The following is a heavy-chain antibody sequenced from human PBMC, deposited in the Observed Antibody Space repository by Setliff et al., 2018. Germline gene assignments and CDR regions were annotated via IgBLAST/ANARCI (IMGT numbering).Heavy chain of an antibody. CDR1: GYTFIDFY. V-gene: IGHV1-2*02. J-gene: IGHJ4*02. CDR2: INPKTDYT. CDR3: VRGYCDGIGCPAPLYYFDS. D-gene: IGHD2-21*01. Sequence: GASVKVSCKASGYTFIDFYMHWVRQAPGQGLEWIGFINPKTDYTASAQKLQGRITMTSDTSMTTAYMELRRLTSDDTAVYYCVRGYCDGIGCPAPLYYFDSWGQGTLVTVSS.